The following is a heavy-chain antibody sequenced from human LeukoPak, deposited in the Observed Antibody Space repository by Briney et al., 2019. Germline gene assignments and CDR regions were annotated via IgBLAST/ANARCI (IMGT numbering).Heavy chain of an antibody. CDR2: IYWDGGST. CDR3: VKNNYRWSVAGPFDH. Sequence: GGSLRLSCAASGFNFDEYSMSWVRQAPGKGLEWVSLIYWDGGSTHYAESVKDRFNISKDTNTNSLYLQMDSLRTEDTAFYYCVKNNYRWSVAGPFDHWGQGSLVTVSS. J-gene: IGHJ4*02. D-gene: IGHD6-19*01. CDR1: GFNFDEYS. V-gene: IGHV3-43*01.